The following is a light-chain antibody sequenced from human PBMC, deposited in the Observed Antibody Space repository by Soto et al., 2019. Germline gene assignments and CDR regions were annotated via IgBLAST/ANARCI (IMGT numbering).Light chain of an antibody. J-gene: IGKJ4*01. Sequence: EIVSTQSPATLSLSPGERATLSCRASQSVSNYLAWYQQKPGQAPRLLIYDASNRATGIPARFSGSGSGTDFTLTISTLEPEDFAVYYCQQHINRLSFGGGTKVDIK. CDR1: QSVSNY. CDR3: QQHINRLS. CDR2: DAS. V-gene: IGKV3-11*01.